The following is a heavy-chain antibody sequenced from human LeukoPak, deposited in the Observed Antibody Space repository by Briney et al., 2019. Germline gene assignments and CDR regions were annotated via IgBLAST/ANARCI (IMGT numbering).Heavy chain of an antibody. CDR2: ISWNSGSI. J-gene: IGHJ4*02. CDR1: GFTFDDYA. D-gene: IGHD3-9*01. CDR3: AKGWYDILTGFFDY. Sequence: PGGSLRLSCAASGFTFDDYAMHWVRQAPGQGLEWVSGISWNSGSIGYADSVKGRFTISRDNAKNSLYLQMNSLRAEDMALYYCAKGWYDILTGFFDYWGQGTLVTVSS. V-gene: IGHV3-9*03.